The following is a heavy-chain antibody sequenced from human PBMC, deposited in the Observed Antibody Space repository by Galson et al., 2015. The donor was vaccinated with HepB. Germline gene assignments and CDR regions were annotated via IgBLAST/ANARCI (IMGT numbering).Heavy chain of an antibody. CDR3: ARQGAGSLEWLPIS. D-gene: IGHD3-3*01. J-gene: IGHJ5*02. CDR2: IKYDGSEN. V-gene: IGHV3-7*03. Sequence: SLRLSCAASGFTFSSYWVNWVRQAPGKGLEWVANIKYDGSENYYVDSVKGRFTISRDNAKNSLSLQMNSLRAEDTAVYYCARQGAGSLEWLPISWGQGTLVTVSS. CDR1: GFTFSSYW.